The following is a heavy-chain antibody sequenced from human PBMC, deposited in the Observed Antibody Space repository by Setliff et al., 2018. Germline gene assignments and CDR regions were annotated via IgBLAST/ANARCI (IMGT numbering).Heavy chain of an antibody. V-gene: IGHV1-2*02. CDR1: GYTFTDYY. J-gene: IGHJ6*03. D-gene: IGHD6-13*01. CDR2: INPNSGGT. Sequence: ASVKVSCKASGYTFTDYYTHWVRQAPGQGLEWMGWINPNSGGTNCAQKFRGRVTMTRDTSISTAYMELSRLRSDDTAVYYCARTPNGGGAAAVARRAVYYYYMDVWGKGTTVTVSS. CDR3: ARTPNGGGAAAVARRAVYYYYMDV.